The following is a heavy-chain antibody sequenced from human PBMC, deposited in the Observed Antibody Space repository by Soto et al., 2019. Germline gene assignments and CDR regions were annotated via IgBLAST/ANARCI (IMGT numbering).Heavy chain of an antibody. V-gene: IGHV2-5*02. D-gene: IGHD6-13*01. J-gene: IGHJ4*02. Sequence: QITLKESGPTLVKPTQTLTLTCTFSGFSLSTSGVGVGWIRQPPGKALEWLALIYWDDDKRYSPSLKSRLTITKDTSKTQVVLTMTNMDPVDTATYYCAHKRKGSSGSDSFDYWGQGTLVTVSS. CDR1: GFSLSTSGVG. CDR3: AHKRKGSSGSDSFDY. CDR2: IYWDDDK.